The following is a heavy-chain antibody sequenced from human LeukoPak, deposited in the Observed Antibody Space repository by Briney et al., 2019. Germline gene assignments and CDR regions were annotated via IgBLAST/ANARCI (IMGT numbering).Heavy chain of an antibody. Sequence: GGSLRLSCVASGLPIADFAMHWVRQAAGKDLEWVSLISGDGVSTFYADSVKGRFSISRDNSKNSLSLEMNSLRTEDTAMYYCARESGKFDYWGQGTLVAVSS. CDR1: GLPIADFA. V-gene: IGHV3-43*02. J-gene: IGHJ4*02. CDR3: ARESGKFDY. CDR2: ISGDGVST.